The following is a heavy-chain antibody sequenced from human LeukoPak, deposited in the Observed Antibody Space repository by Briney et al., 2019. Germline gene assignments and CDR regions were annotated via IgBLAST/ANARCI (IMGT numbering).Heavy chain of an antibody. CDR2: INPNSGGT. V-gene: IGHV1-2*02. D-gene: IGHD2-2*01. CDR1: GYTFTGYY. J-gene: IGHJ6*02. CDR3: ASSVVPAAYSEDYYYYCGMDV. Sequence: ASVKVSCKASGYTFTGYYMHWVRQAPGQGLEWMGWINPNSGGTNYAQKFQGRVTMTRDTSISTAYMELSRLRSDDTAVYYCASSVVPAAYSEDYYYYCGMDVWGQGTTVTVSS.